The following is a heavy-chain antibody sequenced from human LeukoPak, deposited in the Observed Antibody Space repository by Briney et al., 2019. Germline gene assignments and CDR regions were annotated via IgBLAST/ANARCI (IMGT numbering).Heavy chain of an antibody. CDR2: IKQDGSEK. CDR1: GFTFSSYW. J-gene: IGHJ6*02. CDR3: ASRGGTYYGFWSGYYTDTYGMDV. V-gene: IGHV3-7*01. D-gene: IGHD3-3*01. Sequence: GGSLRLSCAASGFTFSSYWMSWVRQAPGKGLEWVANIKQDGSEKYYVDSVKGRFTISRDNAKNSLYLQMNSLRAEDTAVYYCASRGGTYYGFWSGYYTDTYGMDVWGQGTTVTVSS.